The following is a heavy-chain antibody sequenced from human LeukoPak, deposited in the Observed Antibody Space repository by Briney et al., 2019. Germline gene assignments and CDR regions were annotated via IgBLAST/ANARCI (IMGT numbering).Heavy chain of an antibody. CDR1: GFTFSSYE. J-gene: IGHJ4*02. D-gene: IGHD3-10*01. Sequence: PRGSLRLSCAASGFTFSSYEMNWVRQAPGKGLEWVSYISSSGSSIYYADSVKGRFTISRDNAKSSLYLQMNSLRAEDTAVYYCARDGSVLDYWGQGTLVTVSS. V-gene: IGHV3-48*03. CDR2: ISSSGSSI. CDR3: ARDGSVLDY.